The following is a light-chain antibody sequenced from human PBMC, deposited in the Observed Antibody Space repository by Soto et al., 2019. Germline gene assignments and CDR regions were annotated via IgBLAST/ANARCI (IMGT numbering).Light chain of an antibody. Sequence: EIVLTQSPGTLSLSPGERATVFCRASQSVYSSYLAWFQQKPGQAPRLLIYGASRRATGIPDRFSGSGSGTDFTLTITRLAPEDFAVYYCHQYDSSSWTFGQGTKVEI. CDR3: HQYDSSSWT. V-gene: IGKV3-20*01. CDR2: GAS. CDR1: QSVYSSY. J-gene: IGKJ1*01.